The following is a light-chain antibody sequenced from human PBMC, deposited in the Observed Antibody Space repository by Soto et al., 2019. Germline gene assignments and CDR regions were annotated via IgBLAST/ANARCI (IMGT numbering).Light chain of an antibody. Sequence: QSVLTQPASVSGSPGQSITISCTGTNSDLGSYNLVSWYQQHPGKAPKLILCEVNKWPSGVPSRFSGSKSGNTASLTISGLQSYDEADYYCCSYAGSVAYVFGTGTKLTVL. CDR2: EVN. CDR1: NSDLGSYNL. J-gene: IGLJ1*01. CDR3: CSYAGSVAYV. V-gene: IGLV2-23*02.